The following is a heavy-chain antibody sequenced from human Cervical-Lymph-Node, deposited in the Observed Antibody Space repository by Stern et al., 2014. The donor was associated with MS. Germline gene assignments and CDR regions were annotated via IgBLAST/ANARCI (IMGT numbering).Heavy chain of an antibody. Sequence: QVQLQESGPGLLKPSETLSLTCNVSGDSVNSGRSYWSWIRQSPGKGPEWIGYVYYRGNSNYSPSLKGRVTISVDTSTNQFSLKLSSVTAADTAIYYCAREVVVLYTAPRRYYGMDVWGQGTAVTVSS. CDR1: GDSVNSGRSY. CDR3: AREVVVLYTAPRRYYGMDV. CDR2: VYYRGNS. J-gene: IGHJ6*02. V-gene: IGHV4-61*01. D-gene: IGHD2-8*02.